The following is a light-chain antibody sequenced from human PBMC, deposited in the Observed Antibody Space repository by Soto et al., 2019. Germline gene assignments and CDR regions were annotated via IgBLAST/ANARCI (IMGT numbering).Light chain of an antibody. CDR1: SSDVGGYNY. CDR3: ISYPSSRTGR. J-gene: IGLJ1*01. V-gene: IGLV2-14*01. Sequence: LTQPASVSGSPGQSITISCTGTSSDVGGYNYVSWYQQHPGKAPKLMIYEVSNRPSGVSHRFSGSKSGNTASLSISGLQAEDEADYYCISYPSSRTGRVGHGTKVTFL. CDR2: EVS.